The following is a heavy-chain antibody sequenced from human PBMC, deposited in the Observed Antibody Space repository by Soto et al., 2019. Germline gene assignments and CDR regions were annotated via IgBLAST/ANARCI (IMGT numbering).Heavy chain of an antibody. CDR2: ISYDGSNK. CDR3: ANLILWFGEENYYYGMDV. J-gene: IGHJ6*02. D-gene: IGHD3-10*01. V-gene: IGHV3-30*18. CDR1: GFTLSSYG. Sequence: GGSLRLSCAASGFTLSSYGMHWVRQAPGKGLEWVAVISYDGSNKYYADSVKGRFTISRDNSKNTLYLQMNSLRAEDTAVYYCANLILWFGEENYYYGMDVWGQGTTVTVSS.